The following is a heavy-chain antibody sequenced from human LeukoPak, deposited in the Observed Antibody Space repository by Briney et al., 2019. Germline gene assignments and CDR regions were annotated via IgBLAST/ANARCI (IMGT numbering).Heavy chain of an antibody. J-gene: IGHJ6*02. CDR1: GGSISNSSYY. CDR3: ARGAMVRGVITLYYYGMDG. Sequence: SETLSLTCTVSGGSISNSSYYWGWIRQPPGKGLEWIGEMNHSGSTNYNPSLKSRFTISVDTSKNQFSLKLSSVTAADTAVYYCARGAMVRGVITLYYYGMDGWGHGITVSVSS. D-gene: IGHD3-10*01. CDR2: MNHSGST. V-gene: IGHV4-39*07.